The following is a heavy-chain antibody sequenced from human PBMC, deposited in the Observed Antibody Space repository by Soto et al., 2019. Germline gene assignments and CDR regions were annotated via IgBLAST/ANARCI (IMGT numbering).Heavy chain of an antibody. J-gene: IGHJ4*02. Sequence: SVKVSCKASGGTFSSYTISWVRQAPGQGLEWMGRIIPILGIANYAQKFQGRVTITADKSTSTAYMELSSLRSEDTAVYYCARPGYDILTGSSWDYFDYWGQGTLVTVSS. CDR3: ARPGYDILTGSSWDYFDY. D-gene: IGHD3-9*01. CDR2: IIPILGIA. V-gene: IGHV1-69*02. CDR1: GGTFSSYT.